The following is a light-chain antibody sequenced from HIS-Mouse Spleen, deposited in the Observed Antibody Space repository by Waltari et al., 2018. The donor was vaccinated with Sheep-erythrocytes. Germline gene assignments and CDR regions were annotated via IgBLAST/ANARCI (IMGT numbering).Light chain of an antibody. CDR1: KIVSSSY. J-gene: IGKJ2*01. CDR3: QQYGSSPT. CDR2: GAS. V-gene: IGKV3-20*01. Sequence: EIVLTRYPGPLSLSPRERATLPSRASKIVSSSYLPWYRQKPGQAPRLLTYGASSRATGVPDRFSGSGSGTDFTLTISRLEPEDFAVYYCQQYGSSPTFGQGTKLEIK.